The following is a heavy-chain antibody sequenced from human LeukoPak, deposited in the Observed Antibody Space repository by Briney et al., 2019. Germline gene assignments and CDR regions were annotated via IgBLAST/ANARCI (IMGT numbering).Heavy chain of an antibody. CDR2: INPNSGGT. D-gene: IGHD6-19*01. CDR3: ATLAVAGESGFDY. Sequence: ASVKVSCKASGYTFTGYYMHWVRQAPGQGLEWMGRINPNSGGTNHAQKFQGRVTMTRDTSISTAYMELSRLRSDDTAVYYCATLAVAGESGFDYWGQGTLVTVSS. V-gene: IGHV1-2*06. CDR1: GYTFTGYY. J-gene: IGHJ4*02.